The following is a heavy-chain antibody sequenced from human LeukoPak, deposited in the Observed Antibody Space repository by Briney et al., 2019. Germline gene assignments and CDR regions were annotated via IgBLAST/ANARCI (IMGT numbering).Heavy chain of an antibody. CDR2: ISWNSGSI. CDR3: ARDLVTTANLGALWYFDL. D-gene: IGHD4-17*01. V-gene: IGHV3-9*01. CDR1: GFTFDDYA. J-gene: IGHJ2*01. Sequence: GRSLRLSCAASGFTFDDYAMHWVRHAPGKGLEWVSGISWNSGSIGYADSVKGRFTISRDNAKNSLYLQMNSLRAEDTAVYYCARDLVTTANLGALWYFDLWGRGTLVTVSS.